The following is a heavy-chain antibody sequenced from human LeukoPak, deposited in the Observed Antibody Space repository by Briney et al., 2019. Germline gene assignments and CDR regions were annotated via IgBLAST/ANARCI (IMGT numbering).Heavy chain of an antibody. CDR1: GFTFSSYW. CDR2: IKQDGSEK. CDR3: AREDITMVRGVIFQDYFDY. V-gene: IGHV3-7*03. Sequence: GGSLRLSCAASGFTFSSYWMSWVRQAPGKGLEWVANIKQDGSEKYYVDSVKGRFTISRDNAKNSLYLQMNSLGAEDTAVYYCAREDITMVRGVIFQDYFDYWGQGTLVTVSS. D-gene: IGHD3-10*01. J-gene: IGHJ4*02.